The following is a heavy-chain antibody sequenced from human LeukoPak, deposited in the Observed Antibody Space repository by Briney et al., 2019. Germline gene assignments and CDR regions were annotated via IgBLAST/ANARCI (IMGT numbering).Heavy chain of an antibody. CDR2: IYYSGST. CDR1: GDSISSSSYY. CDR3: ARTMVVAATQDY. J-gene: IGHJ4*02. V-gene: IGHV4-39*01. Sequence: SETLSLTCTVSGDSISSSSYYWGWIRQPPGKGLEWIGSIYYSGSTYYNPSLKSRVTISVDTSKNQFSLKLSSVTAADTAVYYCARTMVVAATQDYWGQGTLVTVSS. D-gene: IGHD2-15*01.